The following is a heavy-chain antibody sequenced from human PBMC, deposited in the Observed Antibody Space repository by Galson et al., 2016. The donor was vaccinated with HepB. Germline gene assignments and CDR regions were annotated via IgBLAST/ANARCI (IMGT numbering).Heavy chain of an antibody. D-gene: IGHD6-13*01. CDR2: ISAGGATT. Sequence: SLRLSCAASGFTFSSYAMSWVRQAPGKGLEGVSGISAGGATTYYADSVKGRFTISRDNSKNTLYLQMNSLRDEDTAVYYCARENTKMTAVALDVWGLGTRVTVSS. J-gene: IGHJ3*01. CDR1: GFTFSSYA. V-gene: IGHV3-23*01. CDR3: ARENTKMTAVALDV.